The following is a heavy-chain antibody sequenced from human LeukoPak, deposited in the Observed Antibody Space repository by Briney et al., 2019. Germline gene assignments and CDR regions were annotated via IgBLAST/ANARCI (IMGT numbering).Heavy chain of an antibody. CDR3: ARQRGSGLDY. D-gene: IGHD6-25*01. J-gene: IGHJ4*02. CDR1: GGSISSYY. Sequence: PSETLSHTCTVSGGSISSYYWTWIRQPPGKGLEWIGYIYYSGSTNYNPSLKSRVTISVDTSKNQFSLKLSSVTAADTAVYYCARQRGSGLDYWGQGTLVTVSS. V-gene: IGHV4-59*08. CDR2: IYYSGST.